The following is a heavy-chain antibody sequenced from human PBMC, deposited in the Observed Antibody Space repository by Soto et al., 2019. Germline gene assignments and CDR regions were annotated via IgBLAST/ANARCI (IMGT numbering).Heavy chain of an antibody. V-gene: IGHV1-8*01. Sequence: QVQLVQSGAEVKKPGASVKVSCKASGDTFTNYDIKWVRQATGQGIGWMGWRNPNSGNTGYAQKFQGRVTMTRNTSISTAYMELSSLRSEDTAVYYCARGRNGMDVWGQGTTVTVSS. CDR1: GDTFTNYD. CDR3: ARGRNGMDV. J-gene: IGHJ6*02. CDR2: RNPNSGNT.